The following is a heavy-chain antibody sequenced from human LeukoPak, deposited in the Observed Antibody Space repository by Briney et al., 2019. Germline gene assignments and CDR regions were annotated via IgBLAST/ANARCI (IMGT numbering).Heavy chain of an antibody. CDR2: ITWNGAST. CDR1: GFTFDDYG. Sequence: PGGSLRLSCAASGFTFDDYGMRWVRQAPGKGLEWVTGITWNGASTGFADSAKGRFTISRDNAKNSLYLGMSSLRAEDTALYYCTREYGDYSSYFDLWGRGTLVTVSS. V-gene: IGHV3-20*04. CDR3: TREYGDYSSYFDL. D-gene: IGHD4-17*01. J-gene: IGHJ2*01.